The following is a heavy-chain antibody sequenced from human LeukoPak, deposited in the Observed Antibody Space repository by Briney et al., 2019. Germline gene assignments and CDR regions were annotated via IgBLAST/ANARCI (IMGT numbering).Heavy chain of an antibody. CDR1: GFTFSSYW. J-gene: IGHJ4*02. Sequence: GGSLRLSCAASGFTFSSYWMSWVRQAPGKGLEWVANIKQDGSEKCYVDSVKGRFTISRDNAKNSLYLQMNSLRAEDTAVYYCGRGGGHNWYFDYWGQGTLVTVSS. D-gene: IGHD1-20*01. CDR3: GRGGGHNWYFDY. V-gene: IGHV3-7*04. CDR2: IKQDGSEK.